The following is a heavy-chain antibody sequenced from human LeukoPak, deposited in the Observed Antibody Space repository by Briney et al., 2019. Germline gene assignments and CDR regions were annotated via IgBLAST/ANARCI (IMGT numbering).Heavy chain of an antibody. J-gene: IGHJ3*02. Sequence: ASVKVSCKASGYTFTSYAMHWVRQAPGQRLEWMGWINAGNGNTKYSQKFQGRVTITRDTSASTAYMELSSLRSEDTAVYYCAREGLERRSLSAFDIWGQGTMVTVSS. D-gene: IGHD1-1*01. V-gene: IGHV1-3*01. CDR1: GYTFTSYA. CDR2: INAGNGNT. CDR3: AREGLERRSLSAFDI.